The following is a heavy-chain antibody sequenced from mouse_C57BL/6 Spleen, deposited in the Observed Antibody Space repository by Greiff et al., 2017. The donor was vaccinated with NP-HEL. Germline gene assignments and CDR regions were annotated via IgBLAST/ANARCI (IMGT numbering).Heavy chain of an antibody. Sequence: VQLQQSGAELVKPGASVKMSCKASGYTFTSYWITWVKQRPGQGLEWIGDIYPGSGSTNYNEKFKSKATLTVDTSSSTAYMQLSSLTSEDSAVYYCARRGHYYGSSSYYYAMDYWGQGTSVTVSS. D-gene: IGHD1-1*01. CDR1: GYTFTSYW. CDR3: ARRGHYYGSSSYYYAMDY. J-gene: IGHJ4*01. CDR2: IYPGSGST. V-gene: IGHV1-55*01.